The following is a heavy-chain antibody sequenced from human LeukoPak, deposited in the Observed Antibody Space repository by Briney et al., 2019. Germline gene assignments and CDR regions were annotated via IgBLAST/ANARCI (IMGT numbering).Heavy chain of an antibody. J-gene: IGHJ4*02. D-gene: IGHD3-22*01. Sequence: PSQTLSLTCTVSGGSISSGSYYWSWIRQPAGKGLEWIGRIYTSGSTNYNPSLKSRVTISVDTSKSQFSLKLNSMTAADTAVYYRARGAQTYYDKAPVDYWGQGTLVTVSS. CDR3: ARGAQTYYDKAPVDY. CDR1: GGSISSGSYY. CDR2: IYTSGST. V-gene: IGHV4-61*02.